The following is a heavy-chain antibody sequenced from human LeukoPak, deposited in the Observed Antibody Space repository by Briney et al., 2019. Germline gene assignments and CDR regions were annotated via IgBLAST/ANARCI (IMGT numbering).Heavy chain of an antibody. V-gene: IGHV3-9*03. CDR1: GFTFDDYA. Sequence: GGSLRLSCEASGFTFDDYAMHRVRQAPGKGLEWVSGISWNSGSIGYADSVKGRFTISRDNAKNSLYLQMNSLRAEDMALYYCAKETNDAFDIWGQGTMVTVSS. CDR2: ISWNSGSI. CDR3: AKETNDAFDI. J-gene: IGHJ3*02.